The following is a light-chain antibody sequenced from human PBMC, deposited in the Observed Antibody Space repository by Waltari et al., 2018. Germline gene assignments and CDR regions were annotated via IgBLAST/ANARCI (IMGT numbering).Light chain of an antibody. Sequence: EIVLTQSPGTLSLSPGERATLSCRASQSVSSSYLAWYQQKPGQAPRLLIYGASYRATGIPDRFSGSGSGTDVTLTISRLEPEDFAVYYCQQYERSPETFGQGTNVEIK. CDR3: QQYERSPET. CDR2: GAS. CDR1: QSVSSSY. V-gene: IGKV3-20*01. J-gene: IGKJ1*01.